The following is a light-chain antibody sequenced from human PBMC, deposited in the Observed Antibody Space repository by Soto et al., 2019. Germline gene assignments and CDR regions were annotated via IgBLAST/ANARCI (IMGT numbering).Light chain of an antibody. J-gene: IGKJ2*01. V-gene: IGKV1-13*02. CDR3: QQFKSHPYT. Sequence: AIQLTQSPSPLSASIGDRVTITCRASQGISNSFAWYQQKPGTPPALLIYDASTLQSVVPSRFSGSGSGTDFTLTISSLQPGDFATYYCQQFKSHPYTFGQGTTLDIK. CDR2: DAS. CDR1: QGISNS.